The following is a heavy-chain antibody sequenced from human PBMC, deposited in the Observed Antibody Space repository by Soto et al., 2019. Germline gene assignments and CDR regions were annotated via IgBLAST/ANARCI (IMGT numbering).Heavy chain of an antibody. CDR3: ARTGYCSGGSCYFRFDY. CDR2: IYHSGST. CDR1: GYSISSGYY. Sequence: PSETLSLTCAVSGYSISSGYYWGWIRQPPGKGLEWIGSIYHSGSTYYNPSLKSRVTISVDTSKNQFSLKLSSVTAADTAVYYCARTGYCSGGSCYFRFDYWGQGTLVTVPQ. V-gene: IGHV4-38-2*01. J-gene: IGHJ4*02. D-gene: IGHD2-15*01.